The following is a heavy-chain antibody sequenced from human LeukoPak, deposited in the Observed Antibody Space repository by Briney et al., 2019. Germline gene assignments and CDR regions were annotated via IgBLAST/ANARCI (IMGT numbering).Heavy chain of an antibody. CDR1: RFTFNTYN. CDR2: ISSTSSYM. D-gene: IGHD2/OR15-2a*01. CDR3: AKHILSKSWFDP. J-gene: IGHJ5*02. V-gene: IGHV3-21*04. Sequence: PGGSLRLSCAASRFTFNTYNMNWVRQAPGKGLEWVSSISSTSSYMYYADSVRGRFTISRDNAKSSLYLQMNSLRAEDTAVYYCAKHILSKSWFDPWGQGTLVTVSS.